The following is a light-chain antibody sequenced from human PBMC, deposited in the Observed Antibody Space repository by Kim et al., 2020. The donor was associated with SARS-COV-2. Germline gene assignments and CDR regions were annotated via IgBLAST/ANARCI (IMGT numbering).Light chain of an antibody. V-gene: IGKV4-1*01. CDR2: WAS. J-gene: IGKJ1*01. CDR1: QSFLYRPSNQTF. Sequence: TINFNSSQSFLYRPSNQTFLAWYQQNPEQPPRLLIYWASTRESWVPDRFSGSGSATDFTLTISSLQAEDVAVYYCHQCYSLPPTFGQGTKVDIK. CDR3: HQCYSLPPT.